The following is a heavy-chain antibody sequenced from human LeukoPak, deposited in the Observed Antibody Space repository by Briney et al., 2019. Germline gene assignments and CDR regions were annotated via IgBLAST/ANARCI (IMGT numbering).Heavy chain of an antibody. V-gene: IGHV1-69*05. CDR1: GGTFNNSA. CDR3: ARDRTGGSFYVY. Sequence: ASVKVSCKTSGGTFNNSAISWVRQAPGQGLEWLGGIMPLFGTAGYAQKFQGRVTITKDESTRTVYLELTSLTSDDTAVYYCARDRTGGSFYVYWGQGTLVTVSS. J-gene: IGHJ4*02. CDR2: IMPLFGTA. D-gene: IGHD1-26*01.